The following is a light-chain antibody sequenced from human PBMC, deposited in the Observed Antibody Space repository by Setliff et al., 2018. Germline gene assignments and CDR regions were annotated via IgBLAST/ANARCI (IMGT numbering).Light chain of an antibody. CDR1: QSVLRRSDNRNY. J-gene: IGKJ5*01. CDR3: QIYYPSLAIT. Sequence: DIVMTQSPDSLAVSLGERATINCKSSQSVLRRSDNRNYLAWYQQRPRQPPKLLIYWASTRESGVPARFSGSGSGTDFTLTIANLQPEDVAVYYCQIYYPSLAITFGQGTRLEIK. CDR2: WAS. V-gene: IGKV4-1*01.